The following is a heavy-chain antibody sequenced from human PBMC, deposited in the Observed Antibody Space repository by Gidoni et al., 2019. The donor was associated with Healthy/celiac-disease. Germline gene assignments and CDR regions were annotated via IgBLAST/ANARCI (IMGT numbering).Heavy chain of an antibody. CDR1: GGTFSSYA. J-gene: IGHJ2*01. V-gene: IGHV1-69*01. D-gene: IGHD2-8*02. CDR2: IIPIFGTA. Sequence: QVQLVQSGAEVKKPGSSVKVSCTASGGTFSSYAISWVRQAPGQGLEWMGGIIPIFGTANYAQKFQGRVTITADESTSTAYMQLSSLRSEDTAVYYCARKLVKRYWYFDLWGRGTLVTVSS. CDR3: ARKLVKRYWYFDL.